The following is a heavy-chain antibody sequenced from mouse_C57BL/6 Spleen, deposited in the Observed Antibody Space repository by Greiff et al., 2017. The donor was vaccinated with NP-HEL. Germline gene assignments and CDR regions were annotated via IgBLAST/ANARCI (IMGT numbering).Heavy chain of an antibody. Sequence: QVQLQQSGAELARPGASVKLSCKASGYTFTSYGISWVKQRTGQGLEWIGEIYPRSGNTYYNEKFKGKATLTADKSSSTAYMELRSLTSEDSAVYYCARSDSNYEAWFAYWGQGTLVTVSA. CDR2: IYPRSGNT. J-gene: IGHJ3*01. D-gene: IGHD2-5*01. V-gene: IGHV1-81*01. CDR1: GYTFTSYG. CDR3: ARSDSNYEAWFAY.